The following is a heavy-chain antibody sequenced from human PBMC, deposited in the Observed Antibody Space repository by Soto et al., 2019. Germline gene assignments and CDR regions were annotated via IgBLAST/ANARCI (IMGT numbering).Heavy chain of an antibody. D-gene: IGHD1-1*01. Sequence: QVHLVESGGGVVQPGRSLRLSCVASGFTFSTYGMHWVRQAPGKGLEWVAMTWNDGSHKYYADPVKDRFTISRDNFKNTLYLQINSLRDEDEAEDYGTTELDDLQAFDIWGQGTMVTVSS. V-gene: IGHV3-33*01. CDR3: TTELDDLQAFDI. CDR1: GFTFSTYG. J-gene: IGHJ3*02. CDR2: TWNDGSHK.